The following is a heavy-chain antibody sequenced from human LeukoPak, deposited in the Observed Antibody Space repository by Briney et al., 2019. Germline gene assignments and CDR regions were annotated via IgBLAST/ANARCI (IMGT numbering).Heavy chain of an antibody. Sequence: PGGSLRLSCAASGFTFSSYAMSWVRQVPGKGLEWVSAISGSGGSTYYADSVKGRFTISRDNSKNTLYLQMNSLRAEDTAVYYCAKDSYDYVWGSYRPLAAYYFDYWGQGTLVTVPS. D-gene: IGHD3-16*02. CDR1: GFTFSSYA. V-gene: IGHV3-23*01. J-gene: IGHJ4*02. CDR2: ISGSGGST. CDR3: AKDSYDYVWGSYRPLAAYYFDY.